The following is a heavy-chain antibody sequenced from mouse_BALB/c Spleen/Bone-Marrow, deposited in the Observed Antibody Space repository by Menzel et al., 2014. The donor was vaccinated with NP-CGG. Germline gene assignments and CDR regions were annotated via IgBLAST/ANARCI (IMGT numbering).Heavy chain of an antibody. CDR3: ARFPMDD. CDR1: GFTFIDHY. J-gene: IGHJ4*01. Sequence: EVNVVESGGGLVQPGGSLRLSCTTSGFTFIDHYMSWVRQPPGKALEWLGFIRNKAYGYATEYSASVKGLFTISRDNSQSILYLQMNTLRAEDSATYYCARFPMDDWGQGTSVTVSS. V-gene: IGHV7-3*02. CDR2: IRNKAYGYAT.